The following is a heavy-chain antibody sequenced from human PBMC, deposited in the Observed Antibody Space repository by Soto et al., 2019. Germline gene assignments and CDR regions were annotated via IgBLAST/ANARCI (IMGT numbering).Heavy chain of an antibody. V-gene: IGHV1-69*12. Sequence: QVQLVQSGAEVKKPGSSVKVSCKASGGTFSSYAISWVRQAPGQGLEWMGGIIPIFGTANYAQKFQGRVTITADESTSTAYMELSSLRSEDTAVYYCARASQVLRFLEWLPNYYYYGMDVWGQGTTVTVSS. CDR1: GGTFSSYA. D-gene: IGHD3-3*01. J-gene: IGHJ6*02. CDR3: ARASQVLRFLEWLPNYYYYGMDV. CDR2: IIPIFGTA.